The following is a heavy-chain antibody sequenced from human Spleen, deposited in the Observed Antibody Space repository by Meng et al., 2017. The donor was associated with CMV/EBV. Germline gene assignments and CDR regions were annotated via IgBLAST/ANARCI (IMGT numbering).Heavy chain of an antibody. V-gene: IGHV3-23*03. CDR2: IYAGGRSA. J-gene: IGHJ5*02. CDR3: AKDSTYSA. CDR1: RFTFSNYA. D-gene: IGHD6-13*01. Sequence: LRLSCAASRFTFSNYAMNWVRRAPGKGLEWVAVIYAGGRSAYYADSVNGRFTIFRDSSKNTVYLEMSSLRAEDTALYYCAKDSTYSAWGQGTLVTVSS.